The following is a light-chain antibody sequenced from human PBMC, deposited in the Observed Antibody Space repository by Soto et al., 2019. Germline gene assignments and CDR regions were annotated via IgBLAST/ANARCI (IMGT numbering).Light chain of an antibody. CDR3: QQYQNSPRT. CDR2: HAS. CDR1: QSISSY. J-gene: IGKJ1*01. V-gene: IGKV1-39*01. Sequence: DIQTTQSPSSLSASVGDRVTITCRASQSISSYLNWYQQKPGKAPKLLINHASSLQSGVPSRFSGSGSGTDFTLTISRLEPEDFAVYYCQQYQNSPRTFGQGTKVDIK.